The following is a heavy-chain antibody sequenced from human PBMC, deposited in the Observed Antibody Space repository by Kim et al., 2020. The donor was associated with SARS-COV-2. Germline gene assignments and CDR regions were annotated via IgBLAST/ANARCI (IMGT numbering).Heavy chain of an antibody. CDR2: ITNDGRNN. Sequence: GGSLRLSCAASGFTFSSYAMHWVRQAPGKGLEWVAFITNDGRNNYYADSVKGRFTISRSNFTNTMDLKLNCLRAEDPAVDYCAVDEIQLSVAFVIGGQGT. J-gene: IGHJ3*02. D-gene: IGHD5-18*01. CDR1: GFTFSSYA. CDR3: AVDEIQLSVAFVI. V-gene: IGHV3-30*04.